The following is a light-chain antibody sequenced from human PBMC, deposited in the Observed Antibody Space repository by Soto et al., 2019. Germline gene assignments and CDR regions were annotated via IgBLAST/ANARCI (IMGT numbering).Light chain of an antibody. V-gene: IGKV1-5*01. Sequence: DIQMTQSTSALSAFVGDRVTITCRASQSISSWLAWYQQKPGKAPKLLIYDVSSLESGVPSRFSCSGSGTEFTLTISSLQPDDLATYYCQQYNSYPFGQGTRLEIK. CDR1: QSISSW. CDR2: DVS. CDR3: QQYNSYP. J-gene: IGKJ5*01.